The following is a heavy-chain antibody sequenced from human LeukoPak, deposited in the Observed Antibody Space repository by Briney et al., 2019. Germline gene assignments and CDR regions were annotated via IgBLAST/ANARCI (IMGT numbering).Heavy chain of an antibody. V-gene: IGHV1-18*01. D-gene: IGHD3-3*01. CDR1: GYTFTSHA. J-gene: IGHJ3*02. CDR2: ISAYNSNT. CDR3: ARGGDFWSGFTSDGAFDI. Sequence: ASVKVSCKASGYTFTSHAISCVRQAPGQGPESMGWISAYNSNTNYAQKLQGRVTMTTDTSTSTAYMELRSLRSDDTAVYYCARGGDFWSGFTSDGAFDIWGQGTMVTVSS.